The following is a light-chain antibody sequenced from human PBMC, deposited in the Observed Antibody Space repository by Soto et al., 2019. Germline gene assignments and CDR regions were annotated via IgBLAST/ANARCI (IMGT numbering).Light chain of an antibody. V-gene: IGKV3-20*01. CDR1: QSVSSSY. J-gene: IGKJ3*01. CDR2: GAS. Sequence: EIVLTQSPGTLSLSPGERATLSCRASQSVSSSYLAWYQQKPGQAPRLLIYGASSRATGIPDRFSGSGSGTDFTLTISRLEPEDFAVYYCQHHRRFGPGTKVDIK. CDR3: QHHRR.